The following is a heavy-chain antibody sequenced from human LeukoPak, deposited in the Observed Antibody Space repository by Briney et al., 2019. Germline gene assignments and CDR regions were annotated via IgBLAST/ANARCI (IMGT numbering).Heavy chain of an antibody. CDR1: GYTFTGYY. Sequence: GASVKVSCKASGYTFTGYYMHWVRQAPGQGLEWMGWINPNSGGTNYEQKFQGRVTMTRDTSISTAYMELSRLRSDDTAVYYCLRDLGSYGFGSLDYWGQGTLVTVSS. CDR2: INPNSGGT. J-gene: IGHJ4*02. CDR3: LRDLGSYGFGSLDY. D-gene: IGHD5-18*01. V-gene: IGHV1-2*02.